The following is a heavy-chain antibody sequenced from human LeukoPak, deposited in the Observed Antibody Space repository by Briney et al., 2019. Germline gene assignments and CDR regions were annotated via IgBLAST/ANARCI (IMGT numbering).Heavy chain of an antibody. J-gene: IGHJ4*02. D-gene: IGHD3-22*01. Sequence: GGSLRLSCTASGFTFDDYAMHWVRQAPGKGLEWVSVIYIGGSTYYADSVKGRFTISRDNSKNTLYLQMNSLRAEDTAVYYCALGNYDSSGYYPLPIDYWGQGTLVTVSS. CDR1: GFTFDDYA. CDR3: ALGNYDSSGYYPLPIDY. V-gene: IGHV3-53*01. CDR2: IYIGGST.